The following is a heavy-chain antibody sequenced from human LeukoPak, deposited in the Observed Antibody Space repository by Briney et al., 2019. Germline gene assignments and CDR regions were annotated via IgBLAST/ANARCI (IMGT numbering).Heavy chain of an antibody. V-gene: IGHV1-8*01. J-gene: IGHJ6*02. CDR1: GYTFTSYD. CDR2: MNPNSGNT. CDR3: ARGGTMVRGVIIHNYYYYYGMDV. Sequence: ASVKVSCKASGYTFTSYDINWVRQATGQGLEWMGWMNPNSGNTGYAQKLQGRVTMTRNTSISTAYMELSSLRSEDTAVYYCARGGTMVRGVIIHNYYYYYGMDVWGQGTTVTVSS. D-gene: IGHD3-10*01.